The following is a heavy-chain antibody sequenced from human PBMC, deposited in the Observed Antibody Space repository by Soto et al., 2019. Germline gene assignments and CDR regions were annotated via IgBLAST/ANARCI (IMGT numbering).Heavy chain of an antibody. CDR2: ISNSGDST. Sequence: GGSLRLSCAASGFTFSTYAMNWVRQAPGKGLEWVSTISNSGDSTYHADSVKGRFTISRDNSRSRLYLQMNDLRAEDTAIYYCAIYGGNSWGQGTLVTVSS. J-gene: IGHJ5*02. CDR3: AIYGGNS. D-gene: IGHD2-21*01. CDR1: GFTFSTYA. V-gene: IGHV3-23*01.